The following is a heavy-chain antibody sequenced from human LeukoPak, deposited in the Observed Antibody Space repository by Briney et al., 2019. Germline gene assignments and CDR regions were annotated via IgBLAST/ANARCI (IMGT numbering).Heavy chain of an antibody. J-gene: IGHJ3*02. CDR2: ISAYNGNT. CDR3: ARTPLGVVVVAATPGAFDI. CDR1: GYTFTSYG. Sequence: ASVKVSCKASGYTFTSYGISWVRQAPGQGLKWMGWISAYNGNTNYAQKLQGRVTMTTDTSTSTAYMELRSLRSEDTAVYYCARTPLGVVVVAATPGAFDIWGQGTMVTVSS. D-gene: IGHD2-15*01. V-gene: IGHV1-18*01.